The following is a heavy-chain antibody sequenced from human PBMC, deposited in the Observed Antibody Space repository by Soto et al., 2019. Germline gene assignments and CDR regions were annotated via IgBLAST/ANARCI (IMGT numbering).Heavy chain of an antibody. V-gene: IGHV3-21*01. Sequence: GGSLRLSCVGSRFSFSNYSIQWVRQSPGKGLEWVSSISSRSDIYYAGSVKGRFTISRDNAKNSVSLQMNSLRAEDTAVYYCAREYTAWPLAYGLDVWGQGNTVTVSS. D-gene: IGHD2-2*02. CDR2: ISSRSDI. CDR1: RFSFSNYS. J-gene: IGHJ6*02. CDR3: AREYTAWPLAYGLDV.